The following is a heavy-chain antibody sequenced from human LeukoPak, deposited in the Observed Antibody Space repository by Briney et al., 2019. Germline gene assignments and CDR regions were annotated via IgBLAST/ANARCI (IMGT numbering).Heavy chain of an antibody. J-gene: IGHJ6*03. CDR1: GFTFDDYG. CDR2: INWNGGST. CDR3: ARDWEAVVLNYYYYYMDV. V-gene: IGHV3-20*04. D-gene: IGHD1-26*01. Sequence: GGSLRLSCAASGFTFDDYGMSWVRHAPGKGLEWVSGINWNGGSTGYADSVKGRFTISRDNAKNSLYLQMNSLRAEDAALYYCARDWEAVVLNYYYYYMDVWGKGTTVTVSS.